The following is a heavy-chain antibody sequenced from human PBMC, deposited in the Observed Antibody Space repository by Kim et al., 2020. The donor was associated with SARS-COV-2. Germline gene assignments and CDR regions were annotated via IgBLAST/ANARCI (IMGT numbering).Heavy chain of an antibody. CDR2: ISYDGSNK. CDR1: GFTFRSYG. J-gene: IGHJ6*02. V-gene: IGHV3-30*18. D-gene: IGHD3-10*01. CDR3: AKDPGLLWFGQTSNPYGMDV. Sequence: GGSLRLSCAASGFTFRSYGMHWVRQAPGKGLEWVAVISYDGSNKYYADSVKGRFTISRDNSKNTLYLQMNSLRAEDTAVYYCAKDPGLLWFGQTSNPYGMDVWGQGTTVTVSS.